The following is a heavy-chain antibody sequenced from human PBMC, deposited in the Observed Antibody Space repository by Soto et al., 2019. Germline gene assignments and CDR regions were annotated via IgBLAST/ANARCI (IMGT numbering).Heavy chain of an antibody. Sequence: SVKVSCKASGYTFTYRYLHWVRQAPGQGLEWMGWIRPFFGTPNYAQKFQGRVTITPDESTSTAYMELSSLTSEDTAVYYCARDYDNWSFDYWGQGTLVTVSS. V-gene: IGHV1-69*13. CDR1: GYTFTYRY. CDR2: IRPFFGTP. D-gene: IGHD1-20*01. CDR3: ARDYDNWSFDY. J-gene: IGHJ4*02.